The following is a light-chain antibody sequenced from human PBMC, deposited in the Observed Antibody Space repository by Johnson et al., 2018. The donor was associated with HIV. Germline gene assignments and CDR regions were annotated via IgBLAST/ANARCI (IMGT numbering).Light chain of an antibody. V-gene: IGLV1-51*01. CDR1: SSNIGNNY. CDR2: DNN. Sequence: QSVLTQPPSVSAAPGQKVTISCSGSSSNIGNNYVSWYQQLPGTAPKLLIYDNNKRPSGIPDRFSGSKSGPSATLAIPVLPPGDEADYYCGTWDSSLSARYVFGTGTKVTVL. J-gene: IGLJ1*01. CDR3: GTWDSSLSARYV.